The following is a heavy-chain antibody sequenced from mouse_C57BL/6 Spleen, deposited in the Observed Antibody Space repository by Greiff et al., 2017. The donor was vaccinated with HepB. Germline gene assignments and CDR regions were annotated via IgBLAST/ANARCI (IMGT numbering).Heavy chain of an antibody. CDR2: IDPSDSET. CDR3: ARREDSSGYGYFDY. Sequence: QVQLQQSGAELVRPGSSVKLSCKASGYTFTSYWMHWVKQRPIQGLEWIGNIDPSDSETHYNQKFKDKATLTVDKSSSTACMQLSSLTSEDSAVYYCARREDSSGYGYFDYWGQGTTLTVSS. V-gene: IGHV1-52*01. CDR1: GYTFTSYW. J-gene: IGHJ2*01. D-gene: IGHD3-2*02.